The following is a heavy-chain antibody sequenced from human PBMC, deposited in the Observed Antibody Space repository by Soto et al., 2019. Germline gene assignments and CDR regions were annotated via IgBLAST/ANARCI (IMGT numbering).Heavy chain of an antibody. J-gene: IGHJ4*02. CDR1: GGTFSSYA. V-gene: IGHV1-69*01. CDR3: ARKCVPSKHSYGRRATGYSSSCEDY. Sequence: QVQLVQSGAEVKKPGSSVKVSCKASGGTFSSYAISWVRQAPGQGLEWMGGIIPIFGTANYAQKFQGRVTITADESTSTAYMELSSLRSEDTAVYYCARKCVPSKHSYGRRATGYSSSCEDYWGQGTLVTVSS. D-gene: IGHD6-13*01. CDR2: IIPIFGTA.